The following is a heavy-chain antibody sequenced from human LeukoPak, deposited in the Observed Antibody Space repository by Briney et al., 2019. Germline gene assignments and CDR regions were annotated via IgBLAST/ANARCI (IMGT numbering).Heavy chain of an antibody. CDR3: AREVGGYSGSWYGDYFDY. J-gene: IGHJ4*02. Sequence: SETLSLTCTVSGGSISSYYWSWIRRPPRKGLEWIGYIYYSGSTNYNPSLKSRVTISVDTSKNQFSLKLSSVTAADTAVYYCAREVGGYSGSWYGDYFDYWGQGTLVTVSS. D-gene: IGHD6-13*01. CDR2: IYYSGST. V-gene: IGHV4-59*01. CDR1: GGSISSYY.